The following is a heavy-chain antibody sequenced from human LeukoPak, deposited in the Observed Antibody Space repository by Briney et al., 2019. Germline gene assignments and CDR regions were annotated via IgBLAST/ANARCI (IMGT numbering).Heavy chain of an antibody. CDR1: GCTFTGYY. J-gene: IGHJ1*01. D-gene: IGHD6-6*01. Sequence: GASVKVSCKASGCTFTGYYMHWVRQAPGQGLEWMGWINPNSGGTNYAQKFQGRVTMTRDTSISTAYMELNRLRSDDTAVYFCARQRSAARREIQHWGQGTLVTVSS. CDR2: INPNSGGT. V-gene: IGHV1-2*02. CDR3: ARQRSAARREIQH.